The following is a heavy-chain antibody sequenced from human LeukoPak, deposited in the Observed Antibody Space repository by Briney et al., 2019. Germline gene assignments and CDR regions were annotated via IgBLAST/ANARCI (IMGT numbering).Heavy chain of an antibody. CDR1: GYSFSSAYY. CDR3: ARDGHYVAVWFDP. D-gene: IGHD4-17*01. V-gene: IGHV4-38-2*02. CDR2: ISHSGST. J-gene: IGHJ5*02. Sequence: PSETLSLTCSVSGYSFSSAYYWGWIRQSPRKGLEWIGSISHSGSTYYNPSLRSRVTISVDTSKNQFSLRLTSVTAADTAVYYCARDGHYVAVWFDPWGQGTLVTVSS.